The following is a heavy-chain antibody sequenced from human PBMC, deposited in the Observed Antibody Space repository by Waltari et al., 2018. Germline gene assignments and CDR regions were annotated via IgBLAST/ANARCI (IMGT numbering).Heavy chain of an antibody. Sequence: QVQLVESGGGVVQPGRSLRLSCAASGFTFSSYAMHWVRQAPGKGLEWVAVISYYGSNKYYADSVKGRFTISRDNSKNTLYLQMNSLRAEDTAVYYCARDVGGNFDYWGQGTLVTVSS. D-gene: IGHD1-26*01. CDR2: ISYYGSNK. J-gene: IGHJ4*02. V-gene: IGHV3-30-3*01. CDR1: GFTFSSYA. CDR3: ARDVGGNFDY.